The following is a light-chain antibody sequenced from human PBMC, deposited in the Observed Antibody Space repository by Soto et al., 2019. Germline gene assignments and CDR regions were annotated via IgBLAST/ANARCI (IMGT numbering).Light chain of an antibody. V-gene: IGKV3-20*01. CDR2: RAS. J-gene: IGKJ2*04. CDR3: QQYGYSPCS. Sequence: EIVLTQSPGTLSLSPGETATLSCRASQSVARDLTWYQQKPGQAPRLLISRASTGATGIPDRFSGSGSGTDFTLTINRLEPEDSAVYHCQQYGYSPCSFGQGTKLQI. CDR1: QSVARD.